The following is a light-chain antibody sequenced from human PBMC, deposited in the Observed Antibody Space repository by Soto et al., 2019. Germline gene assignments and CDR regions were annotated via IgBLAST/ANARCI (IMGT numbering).Light chain of an antibody. CDR1: PSVGNY. V-gene: IGKV3-11*01. Sequence: EIVLTQSPAILSLSPGERATLSCRASPSVGNYLAWYQQKPGQAPRLLIYDASNRAPGIPARFSGSGSGTDFTLTISSLEPEDFAVYYCQQRIDWPVTFGQGTRLEIK. J-gene: IGKJ5*01. CDR2: DAS. CDR3: QQRIDWPVT.